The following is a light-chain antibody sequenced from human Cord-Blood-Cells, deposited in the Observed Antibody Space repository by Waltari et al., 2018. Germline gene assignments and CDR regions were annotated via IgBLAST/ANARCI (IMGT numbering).Light chain of an antibody. CDR2: AAS. V-gene: IGKV1-8*01. J-gene: IGKJ4*01. CDR1: QGISSY. Sequence: AIRITQSPSSLSASTGDRVTITCRASQGISSYLAWYQQKPGKAPKLLFYAASTLQSGVPSRFSGSGSVTDFTLTISSLQSEDFATYYCQQYYSYPLTFGGGTKVEIK. CDR3: QQYYSYPLT.